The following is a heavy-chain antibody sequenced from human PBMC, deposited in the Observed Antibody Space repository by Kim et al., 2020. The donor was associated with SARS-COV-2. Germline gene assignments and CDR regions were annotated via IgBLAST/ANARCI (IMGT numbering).Heavy chain of an antibody. V-gene: IGHV3-21*01. Sequence: GGSLRLSCAASGFPFSSYSMNWVRQAPGKGLEWVPSISSSSSYIYYAASVKGRFTISRDNAKNSLYLQMNSLRAEDKAVYYCARRGGGYDSGAVYNWGQGTRDTVS. J-gene: IGHJ3*02. CDR3: ARRGGGYDSGAVYN. D-gene: IGHD5-12*01. CDR1: GFPFSSYS. CDR2: ISSSSSYI.